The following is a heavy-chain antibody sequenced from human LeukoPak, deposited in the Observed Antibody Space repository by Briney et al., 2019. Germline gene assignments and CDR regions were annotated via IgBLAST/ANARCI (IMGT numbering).Heavy chain of an antibody. CDR2: MGSNSGDT. D-gene: IGHD7-27*01. J-gene: IGHJ4*02. V-gene: IGHV1-8*01. CDR1: GYTFTNYD. CDR3: VRGPPNWGFDY. Sequence: ASAKVSCKASGYTFTNYDINWVRQATGQGLEWMGWMGSNSGDTGYAQKFQDRVTMTRDTFISTAYMELNNVRSEDTAVYYCVRGPPNWGFDYWGQGTLVTVSS.